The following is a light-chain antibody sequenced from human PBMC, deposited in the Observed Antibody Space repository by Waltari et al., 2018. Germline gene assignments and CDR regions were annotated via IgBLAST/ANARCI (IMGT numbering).Light chain of an antibody. CDR1: QSIGTY. Sequence: DIQMTQSPSSLSASVGDTVPITCRASQSIGTYLNWYHQQAGKAPKVLMYAASSVQTGVQPRFSGSGSGTDFTLTIYTLQPEDFGTYFCQQTNSMSFTFGPGTTVEMK. J-gene: IGKJ3*01. V-gene: IGKV1-39*01. CDR3: QQTNSMSFT. CDR2: AAS.